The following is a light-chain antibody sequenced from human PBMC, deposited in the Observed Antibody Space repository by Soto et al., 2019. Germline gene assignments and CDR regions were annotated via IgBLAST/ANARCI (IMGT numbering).Light chain of an antibody. V-gene: IGLV1-44*01. CDR3: VAWDDSGNGYV. CDR1: SSNIGTNA. J-gene: IGLJ1*01. CDR2: NNN. Sequence: QSVLTQPPSASGTPGQRVTISCSGGSSNIGTNAVNWYQQLPGTAPKLLIYNNNQRPSGVPDRFSGSKSGTSASLAISGLPSVDEAAYYCVAWDDSGNGYVFGSGTKVTVL.